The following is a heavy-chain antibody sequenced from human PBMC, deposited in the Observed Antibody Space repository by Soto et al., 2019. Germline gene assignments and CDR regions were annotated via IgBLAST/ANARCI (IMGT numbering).Heavy chain of an antibody. CDR1: SAAYRDYQ. CDR2: INHSGST. D-gene: IGHD1-7*01. Sequence: ADTLSLTADIDSAAYRDYQWRSTRESAGKGLEWIGEINHSGSTNYNPSLNSRVTISVDTPKNQFSLKLSSVTAADTAVYYCARVSGYNWNYGRYYYYGMDVWGQGTTVT. CDR3: ARVSGYNWNYGRYYYYGMDV. V-gene: IGHV4-34*01. J-gene: IGHJ6*02.